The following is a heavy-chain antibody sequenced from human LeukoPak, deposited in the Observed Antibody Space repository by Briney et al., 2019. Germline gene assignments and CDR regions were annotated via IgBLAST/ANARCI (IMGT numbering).Heavy chain of an antibody. CDR2: IRYDGSNK. CDR1: GFTFSSYG. CDR3: ARHANSWSPFDY. D-gene: IGHD6-13*01. J-gene: IGHJ4*02. V-gene: IGHV3-30*02. Sequence: GGSLRLSCAASGFTFSSYGMHWVRQAPGKGLEWVAFIRYDGSNKYYADSVKGRFTISRDNSKNTLYLQMNSLRAEDTAVYYCARHANSWSPFDYWGQGTLVTVSS.